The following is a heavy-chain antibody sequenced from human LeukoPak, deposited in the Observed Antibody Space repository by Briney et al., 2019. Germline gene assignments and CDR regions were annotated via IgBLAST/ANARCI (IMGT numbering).Heavy chain of an antibody. J-gene: IGHJ6*02. CDR2: ISYDGSNK. CDR3: ARDWESRSYYYGMDV. Sequence: GGSLRLSCAASGFTFSSYAMHWVRQAPGKGLEWVAVISYDGSNKYYADSVKGRFTISRDNSKNTLYLQMNSLRAEDTAVYYCARDWESRSYYYGMDVWGQGTTVTVSS. V-gene: IGHV3-30*04. CDR1: GFTFSSYA. D-gene: IGHD3-16*01.